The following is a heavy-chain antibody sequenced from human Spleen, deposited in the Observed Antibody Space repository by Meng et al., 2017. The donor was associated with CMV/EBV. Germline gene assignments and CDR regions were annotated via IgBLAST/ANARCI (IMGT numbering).Heavy chain of an antibody. V-gene: IGHV3-30*04. J-gene: IGHJ4*02. CDR1: GFSLGHYD. CDR3: VRGMGTD. Sequence: GGSLRLSCAASGFSLGHYDMHWVRQSPGKGLEWVASISYDGSNEMHADSVEGRFTISRDNAKRTLYLQMNSLRVEDSAVYYCVRGMGTDWGQGTLVTVSS. CDR2: ISYDGSNE. D-gene: IGHD5-24*01.